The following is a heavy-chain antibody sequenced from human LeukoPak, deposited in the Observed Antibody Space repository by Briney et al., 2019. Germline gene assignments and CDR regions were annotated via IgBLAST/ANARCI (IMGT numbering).Heavy chain of an antibody. CDR3: ARYYYYYYGMDV. Sequence: ASVKVSCKASGYTFTGYYMHWVRQAPGQGLEWMGWINPNSGGTNYAQKFQGRVTMTRDTSISTAYMELSRLRSDDTAVYYCARYYYYYYGMDVWGQGTTVTVSS. V-gene: IGHV1-2*02. J-gene: IGHJ6*02. CDR1: GYTFTGYY. CDR2: INPNSGGT.